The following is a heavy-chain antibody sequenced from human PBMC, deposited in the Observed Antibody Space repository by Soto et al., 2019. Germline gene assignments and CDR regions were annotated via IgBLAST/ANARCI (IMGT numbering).Heavy chain of an antibody. J-gene: IGHJ4*02. Sequence: EVQLLESGGGFVQPVGSLRLSCAASGITFSNYAMSWVRQAPGKGLEWVSVISGSGDSTYYAESVKGRFTISRDNSKNTLHLQMNNLGAEDTALYYCATRNYYDSTGYYYWYYFDFWGQGTLVTVSS. CDR3: ATRNYYDSTGYYYWYYFDF. CDR2: ISGSGDST. D-gene: IGHD3-22*01. V-gene: IGHV3-23*01. CDR1: GITFSNYA.